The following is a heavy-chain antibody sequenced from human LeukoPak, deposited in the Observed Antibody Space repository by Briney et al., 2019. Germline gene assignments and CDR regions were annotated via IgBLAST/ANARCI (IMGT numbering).Heavy chain of an antibody. V-gene: IGHV3-48*02. Sequence: PGESLRLSCAASGFTFSDYSMNGVRQAPGKGLEWGSYIDGSGDTIYYADYVKRRFIISRDNAKNSLDLQMNSLRDEDTAVYYCSRRFDCWGQGTLVSVSS. J-gene: IGHJ4*02. CDR3: SRRFDC. CDR2: IDGSGDTI. CDR1: GFTFSDYS.